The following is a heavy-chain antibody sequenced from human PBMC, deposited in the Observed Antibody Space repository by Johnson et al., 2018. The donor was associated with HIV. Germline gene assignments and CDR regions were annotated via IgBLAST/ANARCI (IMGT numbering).Heavy chain of an antibody. D-gene: IGHD6-6*01. J-gene: IGHJ3*02. CDR1: GFTVSSNY. CDR2: IRYDGSNK. Sequence: QVQLVESGGDLIQPGGSLRLSCAASGFTVSSNYMSWVRQAPGKGLEWVAFIRYDGSNKYYADSVKGRFTISRDNSKNTLYLQMNSLKTEDTAVYYCTTTLIAARDAFDIWGQGTMVTVSS. CDR3: TTTLIAARDAFDI. V-gene: IGHV3-30*02.